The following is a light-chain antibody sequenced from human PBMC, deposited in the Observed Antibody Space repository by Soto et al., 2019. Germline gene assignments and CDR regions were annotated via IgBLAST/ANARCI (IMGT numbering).Light chain of an antibody. CDR1: SSNIGSNT. V-gene: IGLV1-44*01. CDR2: SNN. J-gene: IGLJ1*01. Sequence: QSVLTQPPSASGTPGQRVTISCSGSSSNIGSNTVNWYQQLPGTAPKLLIYSNNQRPSGVPDRFSGSKSGTSASLAISGLQSEDEADYYCAAWDDSLHGFYVSGTGT. CDR3: AAWDDSLHGFYV.